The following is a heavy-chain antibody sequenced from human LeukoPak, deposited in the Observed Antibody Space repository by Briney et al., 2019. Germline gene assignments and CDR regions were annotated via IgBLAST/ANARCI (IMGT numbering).Heavy chain of an antibody. J-gene: IGHJ6*03. CDR3: ARSHEYYYYMDV. V-gene: IGHV3-48*03. CDR2: ISSRGSTT. Sequence: GGSRRLSCEASGWTFRSYEMNGVRQAPGKGLYGDSYISSRGSTTYYADSVKGRSTISRDNAKNSLYLQVNSLRAEDTAVYYCARSHEYYYYMDVWGKGTTVTVSS. CDR1: GWTFRSYE.